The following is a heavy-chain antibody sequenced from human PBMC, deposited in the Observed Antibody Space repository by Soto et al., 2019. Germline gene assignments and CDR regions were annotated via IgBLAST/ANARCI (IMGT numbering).Heavy chain of an antibody. J-gene: IGHJ5*02. Sequence: LSLTCTVSGGSISSYYWSWIRQPPGKGLEWIGYIYYSGSTNYNPSLKSRVTISVDTSKNQFSLKLSSVTAADTAVYYYARVTAYSSSSVWFDPWGQGTLVTVSS. D-gene: IGHD6-6*01. CDR1: GGSISSYY. V-gene: IGHV4-59*01. CDR3: ARVTAYSSSSVWFDP. CDR2: IYYSGST.